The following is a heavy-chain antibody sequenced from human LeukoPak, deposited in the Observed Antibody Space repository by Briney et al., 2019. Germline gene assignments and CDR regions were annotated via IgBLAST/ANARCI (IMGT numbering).Heavy chain of an antibody. D-gene: IGHD3-10*01. Sequence: AASVKVSCKVSGYNLTELSMHWVRQAPGKGLEWMGGFDPEDGETIYAQKFQGRVTMTEDTSTDTAYMELSSLRSEDTAVYYCATQYYYGSGSYYTTFDYWGQGTLVTVSS. J-gene: IGHJ4*02. V-gene: IGHV1-24*01. CDR3: ATQYYYGSGSYYTTFDY. CDR2: FDPEDGET. CDR1: GYNLTELS.